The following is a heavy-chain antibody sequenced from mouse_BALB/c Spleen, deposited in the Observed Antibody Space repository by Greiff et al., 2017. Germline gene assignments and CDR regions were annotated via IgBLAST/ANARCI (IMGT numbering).Heavy chain of an antibody. CDR3: VRRVAY. J-gene: IGHJ3*01. Sequence: EVQLVESGAELVKPGASVKLSCTASGFNIKDTYMHWVKQRPEQGLEWIGRIDPANGNTKYDPKFQGKATITADTSSNTAYLQLSSLTSEDTAVYYCVRRVAYWGQGTLVTVSA. V-gene: IGHV14-3*02. CDR2: IDPANGNT. CDR1: GFNIKDTY.